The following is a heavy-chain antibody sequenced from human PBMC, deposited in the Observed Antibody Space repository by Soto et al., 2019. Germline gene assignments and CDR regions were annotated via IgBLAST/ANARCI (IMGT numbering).Heavy chain of an antibody. CDR3: ARTLGPIDY. CDR1: GFTFSSYG. CDR2: ISYDGSNK. V-gene: IGHV3-30*03. J-gene: IGHJ4*02. Sequence: GGSLRLSCAASGFTFSSYGMHWVRQAPGKGLEWVAVISYDGSNKYYADSVKGRFTISRDNSKNTLYLQMNSLRAEDTAVYYCARTLGPIDYWGQGTLVTVSS.